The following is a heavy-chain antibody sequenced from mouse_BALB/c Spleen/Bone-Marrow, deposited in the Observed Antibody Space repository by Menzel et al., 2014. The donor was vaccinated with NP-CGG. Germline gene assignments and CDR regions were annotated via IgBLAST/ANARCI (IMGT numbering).Heavy chain of an antibody. CDR1: GFTFSSFG. CDR3: TRGGNWDDFDY. CDR2: ISSGSSTI. V-gene: IGHV5-17*02. J-gene: IGHJ2*01. Sequence: DVKLVESGGGLVQPGGSRKLSCAASGFTFSSFGMHWVRQAPEKGLEWVAYISSGSSTIFCADTVKGRFTVSRDNPKNTLFLQMTSLRSEDTAMYYCTRGGNWDDFDYWGQGTTLTVSS. D-gene: IGHD4-1*01.